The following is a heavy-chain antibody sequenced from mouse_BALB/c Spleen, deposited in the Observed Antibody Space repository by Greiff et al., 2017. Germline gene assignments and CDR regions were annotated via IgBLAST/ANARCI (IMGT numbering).Heavy chain of an antibody. CDR1: GFSLTSYG. V-gene: IGHV2-9*02. J-gene: IGHJ3*01. D-gene: IGHD4-1*01. CDR3: ARDRDELGGFFAY. CDR2: IWAGGST. Sequence: QVQLQQSGPGLVAPSQSLSITCTVSGFSLTSYGVHWVRQPPGKGLEWLGVIWAGGSTNYNSALMSRLSISKDNSKSQVFLKMNSLQTDDTAMYYCARDRDELGGFFAYWGQGTLVTVSA.